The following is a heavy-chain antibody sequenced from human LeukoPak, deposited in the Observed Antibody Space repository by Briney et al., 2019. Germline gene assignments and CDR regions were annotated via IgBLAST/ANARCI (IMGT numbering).Heavy chain of an antibody. CDR2: LTCCGSTI. D-gene: IGHD3-16*01. J-gene: IGHJ4*02. Sequence: GGSLILSWSAAAFTFSSYEMNWVRQAPGKGLEWVSYLTCCGSTIYYADSVKGRFTISRDNAKNSLYLQMNSLRAEDTAVYYCARGAAGGCPDYWGQGKLVTVSS. CDR1: AFTFSSYE. V-gene: IGHV3-48*03. CDR3: ARGAAGGCPDY.